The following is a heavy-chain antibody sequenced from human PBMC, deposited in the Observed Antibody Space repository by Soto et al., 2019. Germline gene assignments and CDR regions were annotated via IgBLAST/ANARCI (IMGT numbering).Heavy chain of an antibody. CDR1: GSTLSEFS. V-gene: IGHV1-24*01. Sequence: QVQLEQSGAEVKKPGASVRVSCKISGSTLSEFSMHWVRQAPGKGLEWMGGYVPEDGKTIYAPKFQDRVIMTEDTSTDTAYKELSSLRSEDTAVYFCATGVGWGFIYSLQYWGQGTPVTVSS. CDR3: ATGVGWGFIYSLQY. D-gene: IGHD1-26*01. CDR2: YVPEDGKT. J-gene: IGHJ4*02.